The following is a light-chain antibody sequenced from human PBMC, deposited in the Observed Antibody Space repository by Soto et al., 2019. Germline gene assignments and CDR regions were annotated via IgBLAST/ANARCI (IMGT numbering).Light chain of an antibody. V-gene: IGLV2-23*01. CDR3: CSYVGSSTYV. CDR1: SSDVGTYNL. Sequence: QSVLTQPASVSGSPGQSITISCTGTSSDVGTYNLVSWYQQHPGKAPKLMVYEGTKPPSGVSNRFSGSKSGNTASLTISGLQAEDEADYYCCSYVGSSTYVFGTGTKVTVL. J-gene: IGLJ1*01. CDR2: EGT.